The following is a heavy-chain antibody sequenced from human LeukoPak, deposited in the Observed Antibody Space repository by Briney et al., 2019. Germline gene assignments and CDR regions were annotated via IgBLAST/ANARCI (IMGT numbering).Heavy chain of an antibody. J-gene: IGHJ4*02. Sequence: SVKVSCKASGGTFSSYAISWVRQAPGQGLEWMGGIIPIFGTANYAQKFQGRVTITTGESTSTAYMELSSLRSEDTAVYYCASPGYSSGTYSDYWGQGTLVTVSS. V-gene: IGHV1-69*05. CDR3: ASPGYSSGTYSDY. CDR1: GGTFSSYA. CDR2: IIPIFGTA. D-gene: IGHD6-19*01.